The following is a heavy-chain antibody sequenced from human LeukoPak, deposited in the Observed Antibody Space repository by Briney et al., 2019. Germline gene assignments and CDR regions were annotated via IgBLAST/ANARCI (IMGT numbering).Heavy chain of an antibody. J-gene: IGHJ3*02. CDR3: ASYCSGGSCYSAGIDAFDI. D-gene: IGHD2-15*01. CDR1: GVSISSYY. Sequence: SEALSLTCTVSGVSISSYYWSWIRQPPGKGLEWIGYIYYSGSTNYNPSLKSRVTISLDTSKNQFSLKLSSVTAADTAVYYCASYCSGGSCYSAGIDAFDIWGQGTMVTVSS. CDR2: IYYSGST. V-gene: IGHV4-59*01.